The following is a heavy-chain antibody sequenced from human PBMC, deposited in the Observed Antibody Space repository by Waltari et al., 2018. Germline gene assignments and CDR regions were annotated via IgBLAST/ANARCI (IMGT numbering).Heavy chain of an antibody. CDR2: IYSGGST. Sequence: MSWVRQAPGKGLEWVSVIYSGGSTYYADSVKGRFTISRDNSKNTLYLQMNSLRAEDTAVYYCARRLAGTTHYYYYGMDVWGQGTTVTVSS. CDR3: ARRLAGTTHYYYYGMDV. J-gene: IGHJ6*02. D-gene: IGHD1-7*01. V-gene: IGHV3-53*01.